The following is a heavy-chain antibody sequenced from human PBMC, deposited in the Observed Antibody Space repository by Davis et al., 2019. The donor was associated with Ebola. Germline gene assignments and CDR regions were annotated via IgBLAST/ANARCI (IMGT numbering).Heavy chain of an antibody. V-gene: IGHV3-7*01. CDR2: IKQDGSEK. CDR3: ARDFGYSSSWSYWYFDL. J-gene: IGHJ2*01. D-gene: IGHD6-13*01. CDR1: GFTFSDHY. Sequence: GESLKISCAASGFTFSDHYMDWVRQAPGKGLEWVANIKQDGSEKYYVDSVKGRFTISRDNAKNSLYLQMNSLRAEDTAVYYCARDFGYSSSWSYWYFDLWGRGTLVTVSS.